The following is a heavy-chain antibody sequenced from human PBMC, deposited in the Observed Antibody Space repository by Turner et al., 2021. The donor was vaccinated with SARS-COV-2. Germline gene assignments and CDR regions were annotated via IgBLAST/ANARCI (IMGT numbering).Heavy chain of an antibody. CDR1: AFTFINAW. CDR2: IKSKTEGGTT. CDR3: TTDIGPITIFGVATRYGMDV. J-gene: IGHJ6*02. D-gene: IGHD3-3*01. Sequence: EVQLVESGGGLVKPGGSLRLYCAASAFTFINAWMSWVRQAPGKGLGWVGRIKSKTEGGTTDYAAPVKGRFTISRDDSKNTLYLQMNSLKTEDTAVYYCTTDIGPITIFGVATRYGMDVWGQGTTVTVSS. V-gene: IGHV3-15*01.